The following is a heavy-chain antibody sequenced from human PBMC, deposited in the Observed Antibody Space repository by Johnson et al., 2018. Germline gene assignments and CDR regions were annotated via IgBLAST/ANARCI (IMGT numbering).Heavy chain of an antibody. Sequence: QVQLQESGPGLVKPSQTLSLTCAISGDSVSSNSAAWNWIRQSPSRGLEWLGRTYYRSKWYNDYAVSVKSRITINPDTSKNQFSLQLNSVTPEDTAVYYCARDRGYSYGSYYYYMDVWGKGTAVTVSS. CDR1: GDSVSSNSAA. V-gene: IGHV6-1*01. J-gene: IGHJ6*03. CDR3: ARDRGYSYGSYYYYMDV. D-gene: IGHD5-18*01. CDR2: TYYRSKWYN.